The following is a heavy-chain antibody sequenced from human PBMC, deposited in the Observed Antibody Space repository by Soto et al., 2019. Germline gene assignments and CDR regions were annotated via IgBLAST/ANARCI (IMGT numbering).Heavy chain of an antibody. D-gene: IGHD6-13*01. CDR2: IVVGSGDT. CDR3: ARRQISPPTRGAASARGGMDV. CDR1: GFTFTTSA. Sequence: SVKVSCTASGFTFTTSAVQWVRQARGQRLEWIGWIVVGSGDTNSAQKFQERVTISRDNSKNTLYLQMSSLTAEDTAVYYCARRQISPPTRGAASARGGMDVWGQGTTVTVSS. J-gene: IGHJ6*02. V-gene: IGHV1-58*01.